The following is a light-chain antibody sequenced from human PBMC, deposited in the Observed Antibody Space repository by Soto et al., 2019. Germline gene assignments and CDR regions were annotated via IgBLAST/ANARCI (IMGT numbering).Light chain of an antibody. Sequence: ENVLTQSPGTLSVSPGERATLSCRASQSISSNHLAWYQQKPGQAPRLLIYGASNRATGIPDRFSGGGSGTDFTLTISRLEPEDSAIYYCQQFVGWTF. CDR2: GAS. V-gene: IGKV3-20*01. CDR1: QSISSNH. J-gene: IGKJ1*01. CDR3: QQFVGWT.